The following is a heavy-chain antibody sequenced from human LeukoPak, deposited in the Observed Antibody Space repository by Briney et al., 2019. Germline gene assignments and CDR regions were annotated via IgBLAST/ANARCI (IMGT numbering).Heavy chain of an antibody. V-gene: IGHV3-48*02. CDR1: GFTFSTYT. CDR3: TTVLRGTYWSFDH. D-gene: IGHD1-26*01. J-gene: IGHJ4*02. Sequence: GGSLRLSCAASGFTFSTYTMNWVRQAPGKGLEWVSSISSSSTTIYYADSVRGRFTISRDNAKNSLYLQMNSLRDEDTSIYYCTTVLRGTYWSFDHWGQGALVTVSS. CDR2: ISSSSTTI.